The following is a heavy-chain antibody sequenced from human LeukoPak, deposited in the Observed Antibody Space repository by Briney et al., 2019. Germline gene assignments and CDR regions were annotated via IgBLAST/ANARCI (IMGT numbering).Heavy chain of an antibody. CDR3: AQGARADTFWYFDL. J-gene: IGHJ2*01. Sequence: GGSLRLSCAASGFAFSSYAMSWVRQAPGKGLEWVSCIRGSGATTFHADSVKDRFTISRDNSKNTLYLQMNGLRSEDTAVYYCAQGARADTFWYFDLWGRGTLVTVSS. V-gene: IGHV3-23*01. CDR1: GFAFSSYA. D-gene: IGHD3-16*01. CDR2: IRGSGATT.